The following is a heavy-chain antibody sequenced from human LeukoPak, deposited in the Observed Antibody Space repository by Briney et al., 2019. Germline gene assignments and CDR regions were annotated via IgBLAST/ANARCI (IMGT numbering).Heavy chain of an antibody. CDR2: ISSSSSYI. V-gene: IGHV3-21*01. Sequence: GGSLRLSCAASGFTFSSYSMNWVRQAPGKGLEWVSSISSSSSYIYYADSVKGRFTISRDNAKNSLYLQMNSLRAEDTAVYYCARVGDYHYYYYYMDVWGRGTTVTVSS. J-gene: IGHJ6*03. CDR1: GFTFSSYS. D-gene: IGHD3-10*01. CDR3: ARVGDYHYYYYYMDV.